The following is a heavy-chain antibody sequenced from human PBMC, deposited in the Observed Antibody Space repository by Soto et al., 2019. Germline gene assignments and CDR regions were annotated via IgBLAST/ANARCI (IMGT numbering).Heavy chain of an antibody. CDR1: GFTFSNYA. Sequence: EVQLLDSGGGWVQPGGSLRLSCAASGFTFSNYAMTWVRQGLGKGLELVSGISGSGGRSYYADSVKGRFTISRDNSKSRLYLQMNSLRAEDTAVYYCAKAYFVWSSEQPYYCDYWGQGTLVTVSS. J-gene: IGHJ4*02. V-gene: IGHV3-23*01. CDR2: ISGSGGRS. D-gene: IGHD3-16*01. CDR3: AKAYFVWSSEQPYYCDY.